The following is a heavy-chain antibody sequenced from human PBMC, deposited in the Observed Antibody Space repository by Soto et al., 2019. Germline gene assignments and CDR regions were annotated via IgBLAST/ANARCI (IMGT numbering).Heavy chain of an antibody. Sequence: SETLSLTCTVSGGSISSSSYYWGWIRQPPGKGLEWIGSIYYSGSTYYNPSLKSRVTISVDTSKNQFSLKLSSVTAADTAVYYCARHADGGIMITFGGVIVDGAAFDIWGQGTMVTVSS. CDR3: ARHADGGIMITFGGVIVDGAAFDI. J-gene: IGHJ3*02. CDR2: IYYSGST. CDR1: GGSISSSSYY. D-gene: IGHD3-16*02. V-gene: IGHV4-39*01.